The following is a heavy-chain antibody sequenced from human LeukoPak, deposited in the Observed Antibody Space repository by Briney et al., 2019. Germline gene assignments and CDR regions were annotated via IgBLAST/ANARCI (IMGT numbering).Heavy chain of an antibody. CDR2: IIPIFGTA. Sequence: SVKVSCKVSGGTFSSYAISWVRQAPGQGLEWMGRIIPIFGTANYAQKFQGRVTITTDESTSTAYMEPSSLRSEDTAVYYCARDLGIVGATTSYYYYMDVWGKGTTVTVSS. V-gene: IGHV1-69*05. J-gene: IGHJ6*03. D-gene: IGHD1-26*01. CDR3: ARDLGIVGATTSYYYYMDV. CDR1: GGTFSSYA.